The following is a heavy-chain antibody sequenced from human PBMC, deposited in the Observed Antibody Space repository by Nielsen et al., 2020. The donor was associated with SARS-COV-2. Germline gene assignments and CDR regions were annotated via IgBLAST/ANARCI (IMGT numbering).Heavy chain of an antibody. CDR3: ARVSGQGGWGPIYYGMDV. V-gene: IGHV3-21*01. J-gene: IGHJ6*02. D-gene: IGHD6-19*01. Sequence: GGSLRLSCAASGFTFSIYNMVWVRQAPGKGLEWVSSISSSSAYIYYADSVKGRFTISRDNSKNTLYLQMNSLRAEDTAVYYCARVSGQGGWGPIYYGMDVWGQGTTVTVSS. CDR1: GFTFSIYN. CDR2: ISSSSAYI.